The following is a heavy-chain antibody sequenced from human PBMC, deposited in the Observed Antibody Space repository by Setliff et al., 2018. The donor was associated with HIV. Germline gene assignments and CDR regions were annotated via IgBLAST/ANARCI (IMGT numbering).Heavy chain of an antibody. CDR2: MSYDGNNK. CDR3: ARDHDIRSPSANSGYDFDY. CDR1: GFIFSSYA. Sequence: GGSLRLSCAASGFIFSSYAMHWVRQAPGKGLEWVAVMSYDGNNKYYADSVKGRFTISRDNSKNTLYLQMNSLRAEDTAVYYCARDHDIRSPSANSGYDFDYWGQGTLVTVSS. D-gene: IGHD5-12*01. V-gene: IGHV3-30*07. J-gene: IGHJ4*02.